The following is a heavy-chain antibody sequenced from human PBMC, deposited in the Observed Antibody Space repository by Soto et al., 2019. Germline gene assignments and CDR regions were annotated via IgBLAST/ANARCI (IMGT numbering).Heavy chain of an antibody. Sequence: GESLKISCKGSGYNFADYWIGWVRQMPGKGLEWMGMIFPGDSDTKNSPSLQGQITMSVDKSDSSAYLQWRSLKASDTAMYYCAAGYTTGPDAFDIWGQGTMVTVSS. CDR1: GYNFADYW. V-gene: IGHV5-51*01. D-gene: IGHD6-13*01. CDR2: IFPGDSDT. J-gene: IGHJ3*02. CDR3: AAGYTTGPDAFDI.